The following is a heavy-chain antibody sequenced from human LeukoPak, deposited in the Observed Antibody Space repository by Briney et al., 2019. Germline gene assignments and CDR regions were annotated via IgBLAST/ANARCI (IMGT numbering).Heavy chain of an antibody. Sequence: PGGSLRLSCAASGFTFSSYGMHWVRQAPGKGLEWVSAISGSGGSTYYADSVKGQFTISRDNSKNTLYLQMNSLRAKDTAVYYCAKVYSYYYDSSGPHRTHRYDYWGQGTLVTVSS. D-gene: IGHD3-22*01. V-gene: IGHV3-23*01. J-gene: IGHJ4*02. CDR1: GFTFSSYG. CDR2: ISGSGGST. CDR3: AKVYSYYYDSSGPHRTHRYDY.